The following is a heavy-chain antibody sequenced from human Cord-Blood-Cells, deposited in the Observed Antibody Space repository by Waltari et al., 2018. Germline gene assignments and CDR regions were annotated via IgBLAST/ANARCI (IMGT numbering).Heavy chain of an antibody. D-gene: IGHD3-3*01. J-gene: IGHJ4*02. Sequence: TNYNPSLKSRVTISVDTSKNQFSLKLSSVTAADTAVYYCARVGYGYYDFWSGYYFDYWGQGTLVTVSS. V-gene: IGHV4-59*01. CDR3: ARVGYGYYDFWSGYYFDY. CDR2: T.